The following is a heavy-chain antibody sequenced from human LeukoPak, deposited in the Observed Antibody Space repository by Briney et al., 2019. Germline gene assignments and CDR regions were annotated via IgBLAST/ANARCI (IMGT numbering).Heavy chain of an antibody. J-gene: IGHJ4*02. CDR3: AKAASSGYVFDC. Sequence: HPGGSLRLSCAASGFTFSSYAMHWVRQAPGKGLEWVAVISYDGSNKYYADSVKGRFTISRDNSKNTLYLQMNSLRAEDTAVYYCAKAASSGYVFDCWGQGTLVTVSS. D-gene: IGHD3-22*01. V-gene: IGHV3-30-3*01. CDR2: ISYDGSNK. CDR1: GFTFSSYA.